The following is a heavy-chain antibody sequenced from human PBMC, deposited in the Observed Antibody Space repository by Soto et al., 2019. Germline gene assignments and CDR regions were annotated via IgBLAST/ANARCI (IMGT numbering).Heavy chain of an antibody. CDR1: GYTFTSYD. D-gene: IGHD6-19*01. V-gene: IGHV1-8*01. CDR2: MNPNSGNT. CDR3: ARFAPDEQWLDY. J-gene: IGHJ4*02. Sequence: QVQLVQSGAEVKKPGASVKVSCKASGYTFTSYDINWVRQATGQGLEWMGWMNPNSGNTGYAQKFQGRVTMTRNTSISTAYMELSSLRSEDMAVYYCARFAPDEQWLDYWGQGTLVTVSS.